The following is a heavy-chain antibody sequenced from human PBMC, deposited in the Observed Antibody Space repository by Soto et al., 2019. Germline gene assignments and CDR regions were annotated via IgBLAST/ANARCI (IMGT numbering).Heavy chain of an antibody. J-gene: IGHJ6*03. CDR1: VYTLTELS. CDR3: ATLRGEVAKITTRDYYYYYYMDV. D-gene: IGHD5-12*01. CDR2: FDPEDGET. Sequence: GASVKVSCKVSVYTLTELSMHWVRQAPGKGLEWMGGFDPEDGETIYAQKFQGRVTMTEDTSTDTAYMGLSSLRSEDTAVYYCATLRGEVAKITTRDYYYYYYMDVWGKGTTVTVSS. V-gene: IGHV1-24*01.